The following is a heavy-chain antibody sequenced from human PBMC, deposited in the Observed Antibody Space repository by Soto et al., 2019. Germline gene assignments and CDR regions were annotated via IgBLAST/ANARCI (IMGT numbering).Heavy chain of an antibody. CDR2: ISSSGSTI. CDR3: ASPEFNADAFDI. CDR1: GFTFSDYY. J-gene: IGHJ3*02. Sequence: GGSLRLSCAASGFTFSDYYMSWIRQAPGKGLEWVSYISSSGSTIYYADSVKGRFTISRDNAKNSLYLQMNSLRAEDTAVYYCASPEFNADAFDIWGQGTMVTVSS. D-gene: IGHD3-10*01. V-gene: IGHV3-11*01.